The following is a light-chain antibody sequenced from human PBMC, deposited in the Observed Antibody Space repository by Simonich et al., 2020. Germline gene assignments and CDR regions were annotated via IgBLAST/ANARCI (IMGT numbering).Light chain of an antibody. CDR1: QSVLYRSNNKTH. CDR3: QQYYSTPLT. Sequence: DIVMTQSPDSLAVSLGERATINCKSSQSVLYRSNNKTHLAWYQQKPGQPPKLLFYWVSTRESGVPNRFSGGGSGTDFTLTISSLQAEDVAVYYCQQYYSTPLTFGGGTKVEIK. CDR2: WVS. J-gene: IGKJ4*01. V-gene: IGKV4-1*01.